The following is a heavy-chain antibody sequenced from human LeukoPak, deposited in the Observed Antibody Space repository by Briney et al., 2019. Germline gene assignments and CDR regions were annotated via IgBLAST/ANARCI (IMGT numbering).Heavy chain of an antibody. V-gene: IGHV1-69*13. J-gene: IGHJ4*02. D-gene: IGHD3-22*01. CDR3: ALLPDSSGSQGDY. Sequence: SVKVSCKASVGTFSSYAISWVRQAPGQGLEWMGGIITIFGTANYAQKFQGRVTITADESTSTAYMELSSLRSEDTAVYYCALLPDSSGSQGDYWGQGTLVTVSS. CDR1: VGTFSSYA. CDR2: IITIFGTA.